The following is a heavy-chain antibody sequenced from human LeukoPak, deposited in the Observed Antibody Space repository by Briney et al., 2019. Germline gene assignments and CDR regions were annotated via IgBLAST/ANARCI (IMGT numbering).Heavy chain of an antibody. V-gene: IGHV3-64*01. J-gene: IGHJ3*02. CDR3: AREGPYDAFDI. Sequence: GGSLRLSCAASGFTFGSYAMHWVRQAPGKGLEYVSAISSNGGSTYYANSVKGRFTISRDNSKNTLYLQMGSLRAEDMAVYYCAREGPYDAFDIWGQGTMVTVSS. CDR1: GFTFGSYA. CDR2: ISSNGGST.